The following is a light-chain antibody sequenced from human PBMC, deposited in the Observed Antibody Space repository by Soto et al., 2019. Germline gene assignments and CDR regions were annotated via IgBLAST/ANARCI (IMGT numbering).Light chain of an antibody. CDR2: DAS. V-gene: IGKV1-5*01. Sequence: DIQMTQSPSTLSAFVGDRVTITCRASQGISRWLAWYQQRPGKAPKLLIYDASTLHSGVSSRFSGSGSGTEFTLTISSLQPNDSATYYCQQYTTYWTFGQGTKVDI. J-gene: IGKJ1*01. CDR1: QGISRW. CDR3: QQYTTYWT.